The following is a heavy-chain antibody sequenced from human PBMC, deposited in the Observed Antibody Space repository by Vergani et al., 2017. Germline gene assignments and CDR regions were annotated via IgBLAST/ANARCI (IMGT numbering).Heavy chain of an antibody. J-gene: IGHJ4*02. V-gene: IGHV3-74*01. CDR1: GFTFSNYW. CDR2: INIDGDST. D-gene: IGHD4-11*01. CDR3: AKDGRENSDYEYFDY. Sequence: VQLVESGGGLVQPGGSLRLSCTASGFTFSNYWMQWVRQAPGKGLMWVSRINIDGDSTSYADSVKGRFTISRDNAKNTLYLQMDSLRAEDTAVYYCAKDGRENSDYEYFDYWGQGTLVTVSS.